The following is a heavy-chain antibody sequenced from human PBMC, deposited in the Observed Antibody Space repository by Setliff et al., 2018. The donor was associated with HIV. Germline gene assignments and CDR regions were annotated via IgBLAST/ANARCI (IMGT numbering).Heavy chain of an antibody. CDR2: INHSGGT. J-gene: IGHJ3*01. V-gene: IGHV4-34*01. CDR3: ARGWGHDGFDF. Sequence: SETLSLTCAVYGRSFSGYYWNWIRQSPGKGLEWIGEINHSGGTNYNPSLKSRVTMSIDTSKNQFSLNVSSVTAAGTAVYYCARGWGHDGFDFWGQGTMVTV. CDR1: GRSFSGYY. D-gene: IGHD7-27*01.